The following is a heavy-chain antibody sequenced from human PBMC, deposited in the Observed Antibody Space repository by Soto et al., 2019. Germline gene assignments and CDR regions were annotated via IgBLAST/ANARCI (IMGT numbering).Heavy chain of an antibody. V-gene: IGHV4-59*08. CDR3: ARRYGGTFAY. CDR2: IYYSGST. Sequence: QVQLQESGPGLVKPSETLSLTCTVSGGSISSYDWSWIRQPPGKGLEWIGYIYYSGSTNDNHSLKSRATITVNTSKKQFTQKLSSVTAADTAVYYGARRYGGTFAYWGQGTLVTVSS. J-gene: IGHJ4*02. CDR1: GGSISSYD. D-gene: IGHD4-17*01.